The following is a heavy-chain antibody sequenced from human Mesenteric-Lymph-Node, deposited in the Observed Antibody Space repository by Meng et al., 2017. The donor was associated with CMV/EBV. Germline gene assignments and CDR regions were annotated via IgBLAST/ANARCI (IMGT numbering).Heavy chain of an antibody. J-gene: IGHJ4*02. CDR1: GISVTSNH. D-gene: IGHD3-3*01. Sequence: GESLKISCAASGISVTSNHMTWVRQPPGKGLEWVSIIYTGGNTYYADSVKGRFTISRDSLTNTVYLQMNSLRAEDTAVFYCARAYCLRATCSLGDFWSGYHFDYWGQGTLVTVSS. CDR3: ARAYCLRATCSLGDFWSGYHFDY. V-gene: IGHV3-53*01. CDR2: IYTGGNT.